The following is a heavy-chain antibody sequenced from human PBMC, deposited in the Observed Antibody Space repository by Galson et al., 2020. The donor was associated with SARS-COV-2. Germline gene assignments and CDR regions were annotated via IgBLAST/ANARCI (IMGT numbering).Heavy chain of an antibody. D-gene: IGHD5-18*01. CDR1: GFTFSSYD. Sequence: GSTGLSCAASGFTFSSYDMYWVRQVTGKGLEWVSGTGTAGDTYYPGSVKGRFIISRENAKNSLYLQMNSLRAGDTAVYYCARGYSYVSGYYAMDVWGQGTTVTVSS. J-gene: IGHJ6*02. CDR2: TGTAGDT. V-gene: IGHV3-13*01. CDR3: ARGYSYVSGYYAMDV.